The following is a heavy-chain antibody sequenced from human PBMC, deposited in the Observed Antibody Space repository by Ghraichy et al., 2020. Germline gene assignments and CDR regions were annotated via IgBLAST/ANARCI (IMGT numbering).Heavy chain of an antibody. Sequence: ASVKVSCKASGYIFSSSGISWVRQAPGQGLEWMAWISIYTRNTKYAQNHQGRVTVTTDTSTSTAYMELTSLRSNDTAVYYCARQMYSGSYYGMDVWGQGTTVTVSS. J-gene: IGHJ6*02. CDR1: GYIFSSSG. V-gene: IGHV1-18*01. D-gene: IGHD1-26*01. CDR2: ISIYTRNT. CDR3: ARQMYSGSYYGMDV.